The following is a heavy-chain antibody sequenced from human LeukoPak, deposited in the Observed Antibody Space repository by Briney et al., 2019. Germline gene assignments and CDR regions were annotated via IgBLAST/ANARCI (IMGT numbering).Heavy chain of an antibody. V-gene: IGHV4-61*01. CDR2: IYYSGST. Sequence: SETLSLTCTVSGGSVSSGSYYWSWIRQPPGKGLEWIGYIYYSGSTNYNLSLKSRVTISVDTSKNQFSLKLSSVTAADTAAYYCAKWHEQLLAFDSWGQGTLVTVSS. J-gene: IGHJ4*02. CDR3: AKWHEQLLAFDS. CDR1: GGSVSSGSYY. D-gene: IGHD1/OR15-1a*01.